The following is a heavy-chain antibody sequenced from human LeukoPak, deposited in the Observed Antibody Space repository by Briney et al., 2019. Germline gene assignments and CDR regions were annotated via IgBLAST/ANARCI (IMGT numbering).Heavy chain of an antibody. D-gene: IGHD2-2*01. V-gene: IGHV4-59*01. Sequence: PSETLSLTCTVSPGSIRSYYWSWIRQPPGKGLELIGYILNSGNTNYNPSLKSRITMSLDTSKSQFSLRLSSVTAADTAVYYCAKIVGLPATMAYFDYWGQGILITVSS. CDR1: PGSIRSYY. J-gene: IGHJ4*02. CDR2: ILNSGNT. CDR3: AKIVGLPATMAYFDY.